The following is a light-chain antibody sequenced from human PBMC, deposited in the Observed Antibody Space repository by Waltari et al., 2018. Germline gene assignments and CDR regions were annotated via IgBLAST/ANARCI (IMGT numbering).Light chain of an antibody. CDR2: LGS. Sequence: DIVVTQSPLSLPVTPGEPASISCRSSQSLLHRTGNNDLDWYLQKPGQSPQFLIYLGSNRASGVPDRFSGRGSGTDFTLRISRVEAEDVGGYYCMQSLQTLWTFGPGTKVEIK. V-gene: IGKV2-28*01. CDR1: QSLLHRTGNND. J-gene: IGKJ1*01. CDR3: MQSLQTLWT.